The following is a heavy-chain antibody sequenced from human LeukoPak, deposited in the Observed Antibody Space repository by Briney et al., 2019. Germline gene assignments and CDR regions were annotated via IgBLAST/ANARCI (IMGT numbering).Heavy chain of an antibody. V-gene: IGHV1-2*02. Sequence: ASVKVSCKASGYTFTGYYMHWVRQAPGQGLEWMGWINPNSGGTNYAQKFQGRVTISVDTSKNQFSLKLSSVTAADTAVYYCVGGAEGWLQFDYWGQGTLVTVSS. CDR1: GYTFTGYY. J-gene: IGHJ4*02. CDR3: VGGAEGWLQFDY. CDR2: INPNSGGT. D-gene: IGHD5-24*01.